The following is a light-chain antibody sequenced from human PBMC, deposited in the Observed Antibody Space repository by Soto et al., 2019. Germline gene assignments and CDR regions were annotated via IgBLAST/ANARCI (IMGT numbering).Light chain of an antibody. Sequence: DIQMTQSPSTLSASVGDRVTITCRASQSISIWLAWYQQKPGKAPNLLIYKASSLGSGVPSRFSGSGSGTEFTLTISSLQTDDFATYYCQQYINRWTFGQGTKVEIK. CDR1: QSISIW. CDR2: KAS. V-gene: IGKV1-5*03. J-gene: IGKJ1*01. CDR3: QQYINRWT.